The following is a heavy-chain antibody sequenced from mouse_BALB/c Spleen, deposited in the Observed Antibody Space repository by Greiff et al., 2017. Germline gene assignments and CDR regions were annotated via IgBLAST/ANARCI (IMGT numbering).Heavy chain of an antibody. D-gene: IGHD4-1*01. CDR3: VRLTGDY. V-gene: IGHV10-1*02. CDR1: GFTFNTYA. Sequence: DVQLQESGGGLVQPKGSLKLSCAASGFTFNTYAMNWVRQAPGKGLEWVARIRSKSNNYATYYADSVKDRFTISRDDSQSMLYLQMNNLKTEDTAMYDCVRLTGDYWGQGTTLTVSS. J-gene: IGHJ2*01. CDR2: IRSKSNNYAT.